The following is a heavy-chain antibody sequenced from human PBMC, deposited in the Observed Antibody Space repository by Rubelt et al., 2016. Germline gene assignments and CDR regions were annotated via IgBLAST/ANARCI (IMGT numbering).Heavy chain of an antibody. CDR2: ISYDGSNK. D-gene: IGHD2-2*01. CDR3: AKDEDAIVVVPAAKSDAFDI. V-gene: IGHV3-30*04. Sequence: VRQAPGKGLEWVAVISYDGSNKYYADSVKGRFTISRDNSKNTLYLQMNSLRAEDTAVYYCAKDEDAIVVVPAAKSDAFDIWGQGTMVTVSS. J-gene: IGHJ3*02.